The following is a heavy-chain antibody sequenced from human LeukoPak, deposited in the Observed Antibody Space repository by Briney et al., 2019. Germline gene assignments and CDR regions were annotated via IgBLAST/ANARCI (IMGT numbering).Heavy chain of an antibody. J-gene: IGHJ6*03. V-gene: IGHV3-74*01. CDR2: INSDATTT. CDR3: AKGARLNYYYLDV. Sequence: GGSLRLSCAASGFTFSTHWMHWVRQAPGKGLVWVSRINSDATTTSYADSVKGRFTISRDNSKNTLYLQMNGLRDDDTAVYYCAKGARLNYYYLDVWGKGTTVTVSS. CDR1: GFTFSTHW.